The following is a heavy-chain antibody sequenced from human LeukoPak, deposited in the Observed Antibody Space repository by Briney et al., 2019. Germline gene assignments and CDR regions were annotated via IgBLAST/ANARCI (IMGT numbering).Heavy chain of an antibody. Sequence: ASVKVSCKASGYTFTNYYMHWVRQAPGQGLEWMGFINPIGGSTSYAQKFQGRVTMTRDTSTSTVYMELNSLRSEDTAVYYWARNDASGLDYWGQGTLDTVSS. J-gene: IGHJ4*02. D-gene: IGHD3-10*01. CDR2: INPIGGST. CDR3: ARNDASGLDY. CDR1: GYTFTNYY. V-gene: IGHV1-46*03.